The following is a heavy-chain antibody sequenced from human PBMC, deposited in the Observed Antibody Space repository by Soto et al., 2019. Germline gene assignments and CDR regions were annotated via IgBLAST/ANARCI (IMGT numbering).Heavy chain of an antibody. CDR1: GGSFSGYY. CDR2: INHSGST. V-gene: IGHV4-34*01. D-gene: IGHD1-26*01. CDR3: ARVVSGSYLFDY. J-gene: IGHJ4*02. Sequence: SETLSLTCAVYGGSFSGYYWSWIRQPPGKGLEWIGEINHSGSTNYNPSLKSRVTISVDTSKNQFSLKLSSVTAADTAVYYCARVVSGSYLFDYWGQGTLVTVSS.